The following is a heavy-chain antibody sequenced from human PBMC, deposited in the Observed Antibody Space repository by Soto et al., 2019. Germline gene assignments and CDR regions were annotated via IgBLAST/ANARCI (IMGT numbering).Heavy chain of an antibody. V-gene: IGHV3-23*01. CDR1: GFTFSSYG. CDR2: SSATGAGT. D-gene: IGHD1-7*01. J-gene: IGHJ4*02. Sequence: EVQLLESGGGLVQPGGSLRLSCAASGFTFSSYGMTWVRQAPGKGLEWVSVSSATGAGTYYADSVKGRFTISRDNSKNTLYLQMTSMRAHETAVYYWAKDRRAGGNYGFYSDFWGQGALVIVSS. CDR3: AKDRRAGGNYGFYSDF.